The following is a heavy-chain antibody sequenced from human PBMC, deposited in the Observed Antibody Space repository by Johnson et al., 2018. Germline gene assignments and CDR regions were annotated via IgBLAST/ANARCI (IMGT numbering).Heavy chain of an antibody. V-gene: IGHV3-48*02. D-gene: IGHD2-21*02. CDR2: ISSSSRII. CDR1: GFTFSTYS. Sequence: VQLVESGGGVVQPGGTLRLSCTASGFTFSTYSMNWVRQAPGKGLEWVSYISSSSRIIYYADSVKGRFPISRDNDKNSLYLQMNSLRDEDTAVYYCARLWAYCGGDCLDAFDIWGQGTMVTVSS. CDR3: ARLWAYCGGDCLDAFDI. J-gene: IGHJ3*02.